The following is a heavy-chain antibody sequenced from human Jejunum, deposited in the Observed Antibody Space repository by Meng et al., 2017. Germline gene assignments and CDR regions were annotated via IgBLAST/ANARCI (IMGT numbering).Heavy chain of an antibody. CDR3: ARGCDGGRCYPSDTDAGPRLFSYGMDV. D-gene: IGHD2-15*01. CDR2: INPKSGVI. J-gene: IGHJ6*02. CDR1: VYTFPPLY. Sequence: ASVKLFCKASVYTFPPLYIHWARQAPGQGLEWMGRINPKSGVIFYAQKFQGRVTLTRDTSVSTAYMEVPGLTSDDTAVYYCARGCDGGRCYPSDTDAGPRLFSYGMDVWGQGTTVTVSS. V-gene: IGHV1-2*06.